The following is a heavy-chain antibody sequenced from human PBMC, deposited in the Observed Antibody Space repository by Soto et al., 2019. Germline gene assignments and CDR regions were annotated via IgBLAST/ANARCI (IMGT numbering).Heavy chain of an antibody. V-gene: IGHV3-23*01. D-gene: IGHD4-17*01. CDR2: ISGSGTNT. Sequence: PGGSLRLSCAASGFIFNEYGMHWVRQAPGKGLEWVAGISGSGTNTYYIDSVKGRFTISRDNFKSVLYLQMNSLRADDTAVYYCGIRFWGQGTLVTVSS. J-gene: IGHJ4*02. CDR1: GFIFNEYG. CDR3: GIRF.